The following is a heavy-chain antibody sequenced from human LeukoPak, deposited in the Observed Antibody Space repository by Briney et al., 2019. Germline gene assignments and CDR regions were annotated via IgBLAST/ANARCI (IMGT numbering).Heavy chain of an antibody. D-gene: IGHD3-3*01. J-gene: IGHJ4*02. CDR1: GFTFSSYE. Sequence: GGSLRLSCAASGFTFSSYEMNWVRQAPGKGLEWVSTISDSGGSTYYADSVKGRFTISRDNSKNTLYLQMSSLRAEDTAVYYCAKSITIFAVVTGFDYWGQGTLVTVSS. V-gene: IGHV3-23*01. CDR3: AKSITIFAVVTGFDY. CDR2: ISDSGGST.